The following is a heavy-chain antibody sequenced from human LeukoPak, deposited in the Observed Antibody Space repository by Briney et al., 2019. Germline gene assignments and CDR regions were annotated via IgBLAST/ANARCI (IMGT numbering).Heavy chain of an antibody. CDR1: GFTFNNYG. V-gene: IGHV3-30*02. CDR2: IQYDGSNK. Sequence: PGGSLRLSCEASGFTFNNYGLHWVRQAPGKGLEWVAFIQYDGSNKYYADSVKGRFTISRDSSKNTLYLQMNSLRAEDTSTYYCAKDQIGNVDTLMFGFDDWGQGTLVTVSS. D-gene: IGHD3-10*02. J-gene: IGHJ4*02. CDR3: AKDQIGNVDTLMFGFDD.